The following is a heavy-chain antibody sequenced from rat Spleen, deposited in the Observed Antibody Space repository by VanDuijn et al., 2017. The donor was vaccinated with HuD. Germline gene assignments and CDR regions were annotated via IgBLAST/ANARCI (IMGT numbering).Heavy chain of an antibody. Sequence: EVQLQESGPGLVKPSQSLSLTCSVTDYSITSNYWDWIRKFPGNKMEWIGHISYSGSTNYNPSLKSRISITRDTSKNQFFLQLNSVITEDTATYYCVRRRGQVYNNYFDYWGQGVMVTVSS. CDR2: ISYSGST. J-gene: IGHJ2*01. D-gene: IGHD1-10*01. CDR1: DYSITSNY. V-gene: IGHV3-1*01. CDR3: VRRRGQVYNNYFDY.